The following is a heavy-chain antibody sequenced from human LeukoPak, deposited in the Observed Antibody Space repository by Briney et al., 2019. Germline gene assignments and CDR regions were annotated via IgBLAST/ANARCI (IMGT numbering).Heavy chain of an antibody. D-gene: IGHD4-23*01. CDR2: IRSKTYGGTA. Sequence: PGGSLRLSCTASGFTFGVDGMSWFRQAPGKGLEWVAFIRSKTYGGTAEYAASVKGRFTVSRDDSKGIAYLQMNSLRAEDTAVYYCATDVGGNQDYWGQGTLVTVSS. CDR1: GFTFGVDG. CDR3: ATDVGGNQDY. J-gene: IGHJ4*02. V-gene: IGHV3-49*03.